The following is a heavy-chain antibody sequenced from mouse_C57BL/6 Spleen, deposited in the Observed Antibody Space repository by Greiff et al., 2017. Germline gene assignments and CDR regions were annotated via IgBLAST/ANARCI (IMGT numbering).Heavy chain of an antibody. D-gene: IGHD3-2*02. V-gene: IGHV1-80*01. Sequence: VKLQQSGAELVKPGASVKISCKASGYAFSSYWMNWVKQRPGQGLEWIGQIYPGDGDTNYNGKFKGKATLTADKSSSTAYMQLSSLTSEDSAVYFCARSGPYYAMAYWGQGTSVTVSS. CDR3: ARSGPYYAMAY. CDR1: GYAFSSYW. J-gene: IGHJ4*01. CDR2: IYPGDGDT.